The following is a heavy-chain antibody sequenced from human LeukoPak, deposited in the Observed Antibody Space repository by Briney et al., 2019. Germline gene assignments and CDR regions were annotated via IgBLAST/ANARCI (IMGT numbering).Heavy chain of an antibody. CDR3: ARGPHPYTSGWYHFDY. CDR1: EFTFSSYE. CDR2: ISGSGSTI. J-gene: IGHJ4*02. V-gene: IGHV3-48*03. Sequence: RGCLRLSCAASEFTFSSYEMNWVRQAPGKGLEWVSYISGSGSTIYYADSVKGRFTISRDNAKNSLYLQMNSLRVEDTAVYYCARGPHPYTSGWYHFDYWGQRTLVSVSS. D-gene: IGHD6-19*01.